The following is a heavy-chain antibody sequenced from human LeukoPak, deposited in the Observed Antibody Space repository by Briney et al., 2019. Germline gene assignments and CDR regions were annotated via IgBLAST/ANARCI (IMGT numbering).Heavy chain of an antibody. D-gene: IGHD6-13*01. CDR2: INWNGGNA. CDR3: ARRLLYSSSWFFDL. J-gene: IGHJ4*02. CDR1: GFTFDEYG. V-gene: IGHV3-20*04. Sequence: PGGSLRLSCAASGFTFDEYGMNWVRQVPGKGLECVAGINWNGGNAGYADSVKGRFTISRDNAKNSLYLQMDSLTAEDTALYYCARRLLYSSSWFFDLWGQGTLVTVSS.